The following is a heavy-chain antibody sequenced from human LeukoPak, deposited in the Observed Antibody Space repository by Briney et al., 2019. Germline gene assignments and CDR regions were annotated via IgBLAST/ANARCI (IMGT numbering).Heavy chain of an antibody. J-gene: IGHJ4*02. D-gene: IGHD6-13*01. V-gene: IGHV1-69*05. CDR2: IIPIFGTA. Sequence: SVKVSCKASGGTFSSHAISWVRQAPGQGLEWMGRIIPIFGTANYAQKFQGRVTITTDESTSTAYMELSSLRSEDTAVYYCARGAGSSWYMDYFDYWGQGTLVTVSS. CDR3: ARGAGSSWYMDYFDY. CDR1: GGTFSSHA.